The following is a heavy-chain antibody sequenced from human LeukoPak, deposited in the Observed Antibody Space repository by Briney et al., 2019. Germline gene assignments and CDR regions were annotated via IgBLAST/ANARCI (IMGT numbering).Heavy chain of an antibody. CDR1: GFTFSSYA. D-gene: IGHD2-2*01. CDR3: AKDLRSPIGYCSSTSCREDY. Sequence: PGGSLRLSCAASGFTFSSYAMSWVRQAPGKGLEWVSAISGSGGSTYYADSVKGRFAISRDNSKNTLYLQMNSLRAEDTAVYYCAKDLRSPIGYCSSTSCREDYWGQGTLVTASS. CDR2: ISGSGGST. V-gene: IGHV3-23*01. J-gene: IGHJ4*02.